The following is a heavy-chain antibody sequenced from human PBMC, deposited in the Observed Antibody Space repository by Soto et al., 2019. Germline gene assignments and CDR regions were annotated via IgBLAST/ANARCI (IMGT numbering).Heavy chain of an antibody. J-gene: IGHJ5*02. Sequence: SEILSLTCTVSGGSISSSSYYWGWIRQPPGKGLEWIGSIYYSGSTYYNPSLKSRVTISVDTSKNQFSLKLSSVTAADTAVYYCARDMHAGFTHYFDPWGQGTLVTVSS. V-gene: IGHV4-39*02. D-gene: IGHD1-26*01. CDR2: IYYSGST. CDR1: GGSISSSSYY. CDR3: ARDMHAGFTHYFDP.